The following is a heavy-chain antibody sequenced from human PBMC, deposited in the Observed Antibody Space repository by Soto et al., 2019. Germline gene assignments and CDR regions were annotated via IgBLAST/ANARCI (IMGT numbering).Heavy chain of an antibody. J-gene: IGHJ5*02. CDR3: AKNGDYRPGNWFDP. Sequence: EVQLLESGGSLVQPGGSLRLSCAASGFTFSSYAMTWVRQAPGKGLEWVSGISGNGYGTYHADCVKGRFSIFRDNSKNTLYVQMNSLRAEDTAVYYCAKNGDYRPGNWFDPWGQGTLVNVSS. CDR1: GFTFSSYA. CDR2: ISGNGYGT. D-gene: IGHD4-17*01. V-gene: IGHV3-23*01.